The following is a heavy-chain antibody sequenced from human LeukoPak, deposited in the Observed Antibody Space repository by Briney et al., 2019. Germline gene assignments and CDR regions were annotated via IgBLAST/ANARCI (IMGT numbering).Heavy chain of an antibody. CDR2: IYHSGST. J-gene: IGHJ2*01. CDR1: GGSISSGGYY. CDR3: ARVARYFDL. Sequence: PSETLSLTCTVSGGSISSGGYYWSWIRQPPGKGLEWIGYIYHSGSTYYNPSLKSRVTISVDRSKNQFSLKLSSVTAADTAVYYCARVARYFDLWGRGTLVTVPS. V-gene: IGHV4-30-2*01.